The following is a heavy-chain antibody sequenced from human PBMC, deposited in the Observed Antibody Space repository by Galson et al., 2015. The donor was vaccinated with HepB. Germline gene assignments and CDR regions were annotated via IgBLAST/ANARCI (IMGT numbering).Heavy chain of an antibody. J-gene: IGHJ4*02. Sequence: SLRLSCAASGFTFSSYGMHWVRQAPGKGLEWVAVIWYDGSNKYYADSVKGRFTISRDNSKNTLYLQMNSLRAEDTAVYYCATQGRYFDWLLYAGRVALDYWGQGTLVTVSS. CDR3: ATQGRYFDWLLYAGRVALDY. V-gene: IGHV3-33*01. CDR1: GFTFSSYG. D-gene: IGHD3-9*01. CDR2: IWYDGSNK.